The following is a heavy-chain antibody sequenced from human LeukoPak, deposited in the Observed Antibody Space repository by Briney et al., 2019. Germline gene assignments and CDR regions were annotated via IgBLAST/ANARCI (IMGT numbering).Heavy chain of an antibody. V-gene: IGHV3-23*01. Sequence: GGSLRLSCAASGFTFSSYGMSWVRQAPGKGLEWVSAISGSGGSTYYADSVKGRFTISRDSSKNTLYLQMNRLRAEDAAVYYCVKAPVTTCSGAYCYPFDYWGQGTLVTVSS. CDR1: GFTFSSYG. CDR3: VKAPVTTCSGAYCYPFDY. J-gene: IGHJ4*02. CDR2: ISGSGGST. D-gene: IGHD2-21*01.